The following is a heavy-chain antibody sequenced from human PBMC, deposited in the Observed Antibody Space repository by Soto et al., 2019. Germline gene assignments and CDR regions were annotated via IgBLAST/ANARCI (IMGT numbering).Heavy chain of an antibody. CDR3: ARGGYCSSTSCHSDYYGMDV. D-gene: IGHD2-2*01. CDR2: TRNKANSYTT. J-gene: IGHJ6*02. V-gene: IGHV3-72*01. CDR1: GFTFSDHY. Sequence: GGSLRLSCAAYGFTFSDHYMDWVRQAPGKGLEWVGRTRNKANSYTTEYAASVKGRFTISRDDSKNSLYLQMNSLKTEDTAVYYCARGGYCSSTSCHSDYYGMDVWGQGTTVTVSS.